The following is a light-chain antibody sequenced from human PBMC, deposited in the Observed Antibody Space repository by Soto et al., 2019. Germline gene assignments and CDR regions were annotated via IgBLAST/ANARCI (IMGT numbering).Light chain of an antibody. CDR1: QSLLHSSGYNY. V-gene: IGKV2-28*01. Sequence: DIVMTQSPLSLPVTPGEPASISCRSSQSLLHSSGYNYLDWYLQKPGQSPQLLIYDASALPRGVPSRFSGSGSGTKFTLTIASLQPDDFATYYCQQYETFSGTFGPGTKVEI. CDR3: QQYETFSGT. J-gene: IGKJ1*01. CDR2: DAS.